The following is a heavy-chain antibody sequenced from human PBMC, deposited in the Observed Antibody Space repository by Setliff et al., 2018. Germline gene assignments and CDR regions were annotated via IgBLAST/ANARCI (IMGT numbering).Heavy chain of an antibody. J-gene: IGHJ4*02. CDR3: ARSGWLREYYFDY. V-gene: IGHV1-2*04. CDR2: INPNSGGT. Sequence: GASVKVSCKASGYTFTGYYMHWVRQAPGQGLEWMGWINPNSGGTNYAQKFQGWVTMTRDTSISTAYMELSRLRSDDTAVYYCARSGWLREYYFDYWGLGTLVTVSS. D-gene: IGHD5-12*01. CDR1: GYTFTGYY.